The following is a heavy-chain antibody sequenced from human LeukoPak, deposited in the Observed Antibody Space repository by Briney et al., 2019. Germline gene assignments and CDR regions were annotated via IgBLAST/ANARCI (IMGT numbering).Heavy chain of an antibody. D-gene: IGHD1-26*01. CDR3: ARYNSGMSDY. CDR1: GFTFSSYG. J-gene: IGHJ4*01. CDR2: IWYDGSKK. Sequence: GGSLRLSCAASGFTFSSYGMHWVRQAPGKGLEWVGVIWYDGSKKYYADSVRGGFTVSRDNSKNTLYVQMNRQREEDTAVYFCARYNSGMSDYWGQGTLVTVSS. V-gene: IGHV3-33*01.